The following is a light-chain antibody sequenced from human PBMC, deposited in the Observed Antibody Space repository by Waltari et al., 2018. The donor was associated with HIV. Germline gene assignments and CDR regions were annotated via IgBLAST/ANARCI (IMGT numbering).Light chain of an antibody. Sequence: QSALTQPASVSGSPGQSITISCTGTSSDVGGYNLVSWYQQHPGKAPKLMISEVSKRPSGVSKRFSGSKSGNTASLTISGLQAEDEADYYCCAYAGSTTYVIFGGGTKLTVL. V-gene: IGLV2-23*02. J-gene: IGLJ2*01. CDR3: CAYAGSTTYVI. CDR1: SSDVGGYNL. CDR2: EVS.